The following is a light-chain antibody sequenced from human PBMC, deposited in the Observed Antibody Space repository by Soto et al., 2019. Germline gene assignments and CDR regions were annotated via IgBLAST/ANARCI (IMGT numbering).Light chain of an antibody. CDR3: ETWDSNSWV. CDR1: SGHSSYI. V-gene: IGLV4-60*02. J-gene: IGLJ3*02. Sequence: QLVLTQSSSASASLGSSVKLTCTLSSGHSSYIIAWHQQQPGKAPRYLMKLEGSGSYNKGSGVPDRFSGSSSGADRYLTISNLQFEDEADYYRETWDSNSWVFGGGTKLTVL. CDR2: LEGSGSY.